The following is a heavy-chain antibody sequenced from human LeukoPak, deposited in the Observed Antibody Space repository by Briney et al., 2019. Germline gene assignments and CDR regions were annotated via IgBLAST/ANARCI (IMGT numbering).Heavy chain of an antibody. J-gene: IGHJ6*02. D-gene: IGHD2-2*01. Sequence: GASVKVSCKASGYTFTSYDINWVRQATGQGREWMGWMNPNSGNTGYAQKFQGRVTMTRNTSISTAYMELSSLRSVDTAVYYCASSKVPAATYTGFYYYYGMDVWGQGTTVTVSS. CDR1: GYTFTSYD. V-gene: IGHV1-8*01. CDR3: ASSKVPAATYTGFYYYYGMDV. CDR2: MNPNSGNT.